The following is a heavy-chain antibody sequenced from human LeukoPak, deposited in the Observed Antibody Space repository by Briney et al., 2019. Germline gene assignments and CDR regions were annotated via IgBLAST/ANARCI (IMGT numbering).Heavy chain of an antibody. CDR2: INPNSGGT. V-gene: IGHV1-2*02. CDR3: AREGRDGSGRKIGYFDY. CDR1: GYTFTGYY. D-gene: IGHD3-10*01. Sequence: ASVKVSCKASGYTFTGYYMHWVRQAPGQGLEWMGWINPNSGGTNYAQKFQGRVTMTRDTSISTAYMELSRLRSDDTAVYYCAREGRDGSGRKIGYFDYWGQGTLVTVSS. J-gene: IGHJ4*02.